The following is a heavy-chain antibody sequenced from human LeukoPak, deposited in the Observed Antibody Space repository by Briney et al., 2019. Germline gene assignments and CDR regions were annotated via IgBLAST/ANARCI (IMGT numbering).Heavy chain of an antibody. Sequence: GGSLRLSCAASGFTFSSYGMHWVRQAPGQGLEWVALIRYDGGKEYYAVSVKGRFTISRDNSKNMLYLQMNSLRADDTAIYYCAPSEEKQQLDPWGQGTLVTVSS. J-gene: IGHJ5*02. CDR1: GFTFSSYG. V-gene: IGHV3-30*02. CDR3: APSEEKQQLDP. D-gene: IGHD6-13*01. CDR2: IRYDGGKE.